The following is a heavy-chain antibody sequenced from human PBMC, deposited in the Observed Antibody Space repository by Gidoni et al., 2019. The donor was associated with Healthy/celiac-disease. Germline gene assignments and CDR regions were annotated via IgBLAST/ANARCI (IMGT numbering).Heavy chain of an antibody. D-gene: IGHD3-10*01. CDR2: ISWNSGSI. J-gene: IGHJ6*02. CDR3: AKSLGAAGVYYYYGMDV. V-gene: IGHV3-9*01. CDR1: GFTFDAYA. Sequence: EVQLVESGGGLVQPGRSLRLSCAASGFTFDAYAMHWVRQAPGKGLEWVSGISWNSGSIGYADSVKGRFTISRDNAKNSLYLQMNSLRAEDTALYYCAKSLGAAGVYYYYGMDVWGQGTTVTVSS.